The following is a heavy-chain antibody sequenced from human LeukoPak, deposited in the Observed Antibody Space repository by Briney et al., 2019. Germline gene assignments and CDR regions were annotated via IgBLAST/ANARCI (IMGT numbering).Heavy chain of an antibody. CDR2: IYTSGST. Sequence: SETLSLTCTVSGGSISSYYWSWIRQPAGKGLEWIGRIYTSGSTDYNPFLKSRVTMSVDTSKNQFSLKLSSVTAADTAVYYCASASLTYYYDSSGYYPRPFDYWGQGTLVTVSS. CDR3: ASASLTYYYDSSGYYPRPFDY. CDR1: GGSISSYY. V-gene: IGHV4-4*07. J-gene: IGHJ4*02. D-gene: IGHD3-22*01.